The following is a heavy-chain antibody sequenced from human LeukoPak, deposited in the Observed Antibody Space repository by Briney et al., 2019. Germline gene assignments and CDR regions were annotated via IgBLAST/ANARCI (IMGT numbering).Heavy chain of an antibody. CDR2: IYYSGST. J-gene: IGHJ4*02. D-gene: IGHD4-11*01. CDR3: ARPKYSNPQYFDY. V-gene: IGHV4-39*01. CDR1: GGSISSYY. Sequence: SETLSLTCTVSGGSISSYYWGWIRQPPGKGLEWIGSIYYSGSTYYNPSLKSRVTISVDTSKNQFSLKLSSVTAADTAVYYCARPKYSNPQYFDYWGQGTLVTVSS.